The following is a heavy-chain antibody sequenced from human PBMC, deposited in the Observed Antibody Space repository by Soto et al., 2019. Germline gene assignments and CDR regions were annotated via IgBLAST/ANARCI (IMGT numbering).Heavy chain of an antibody. V-gene: IGHV4-39*01. CDR1: GGSISSSSYY. Sequence: SETLSLTCTVSGGSISSSSYYWGWIRQPPGKGLEWIGSIYYSGSTYYNPSLKSRVTISVDTSKNQFSLKLSSVTAADTAVYYCAIHTVPMRYYDSSRYFHWGQGTLVTVSS. CDR3: AIHTVPMRYYDSSRYFH. D-gene: IGHD3-22*01. CDR2: IYYSGST. J-gene: IGHJ4*02.